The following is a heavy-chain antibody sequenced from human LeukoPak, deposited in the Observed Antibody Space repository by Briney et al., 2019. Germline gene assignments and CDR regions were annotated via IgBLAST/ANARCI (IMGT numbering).Heavy chain of an antibody. Sequence: GGSLRLSCAASGFTVSRNYMRWVRQAPGKGLEWVSDIYSGGNTYYADSVKGRFTISRDTSKNTLFLQMNSLRAQETAVYYCERGVYSYFLTAYQKGGGYFDYWGQGTLVTVSS. CDR2: IYSGGNT. CDR3: ERGVYSYFLTAYQKGGGYFDY. J-gene: IGHJ4*02. D-gene: IGHD3-9*01. CDR1: GFTVSRNY. V-gene: IGHV3-66*01.